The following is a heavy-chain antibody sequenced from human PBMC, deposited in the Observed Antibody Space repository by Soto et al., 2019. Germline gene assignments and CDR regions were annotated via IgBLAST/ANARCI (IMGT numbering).Heavy chain of an antibody. V-gene: IGHV4-34*01. D-gene: IGHD3-16*02. CDR1: GGSFSGYY. CDR2: INHSGST. CDR3: ARGRTDDYIWGSYRQRAYSSGWYVDY. Sequence: QVQLQQWGAGLLKPSETLSLTCAVYGGSFSGYYWSWIRQPPGKGLEWIVEINHSGSTNYNPSLKSRVTISVDTSKNQFSLKLSSVTAADTAVYYCARGRTDDYIWGSYRQRAYSSGWYVDYWGQGTLVTVSS. J-gene: IGHJ4*02.